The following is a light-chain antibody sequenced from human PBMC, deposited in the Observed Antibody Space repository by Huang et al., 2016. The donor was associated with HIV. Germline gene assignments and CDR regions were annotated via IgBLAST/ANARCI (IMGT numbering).Light chain of an antibody. CDR2: DAA. CDR1: QDINKY. Sequence: SASVGDRVTITCQASQDINKYLAWYHQKPGKAPKLLIYDAAKLETGVPSRFSGSGSGTTFTFTISSLQPEDIATYYCQQYHALPFTFGGGTKVEIK. J-gene: IGKJ4*01. V-gene: IGKV1-33*01. CDR3: QQYHALPFT.